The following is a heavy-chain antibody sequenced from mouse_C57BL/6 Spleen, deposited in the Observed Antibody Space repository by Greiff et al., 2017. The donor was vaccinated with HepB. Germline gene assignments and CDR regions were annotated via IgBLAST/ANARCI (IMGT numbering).Heavy chain of an antibody. J-gene: IGHJ2*01. CDR2: ISSGSSTI. Sequence: EVQLQESGGGLVKPGGSLKLSCAASGFTFSDYRMHWVRQAPEKGLEWVAYISSGSSTIYYADTVKGRFTISRDNAKNTLFLQMTSLRSEDTAMYYCARPGDWGYYFDYWGQGTTLTVSS. CDR1: GFTFSDYR. CDR3: ARPGDWGYYFDY. V-gene: IGHV5-17*01.